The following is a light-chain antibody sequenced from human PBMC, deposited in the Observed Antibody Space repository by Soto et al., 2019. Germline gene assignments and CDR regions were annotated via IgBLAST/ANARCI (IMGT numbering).Light chain of an antibody. Sequence: DIQMTQSPSPLSASLGDRVTITCRASQSISNFLNWFQHKPGKAPKVLISAASTLQSGVPPRFSGSVSGTDFTLTISSLQPEDSASYYCQQYYNSVLTLGGGTKVDIK. V-gene: IGKV1-39*01. CDR2: AAS. CDR3: QQYYNSVLT. J-gene: IGKJ4*01. CDR1: QSISNF.